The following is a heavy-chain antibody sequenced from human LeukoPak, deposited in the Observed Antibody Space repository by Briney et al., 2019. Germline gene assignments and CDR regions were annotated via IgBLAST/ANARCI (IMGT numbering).Heavy chain of an antibody. Sequence: PSETLSLTCTVSGGSISNYYWTWIRQPPGKGLEWIGYVHYSGSTGYNPSLKSRVTLSADTSRNQFSVRLTSVTAADTAVYFCARAGYSYVTGYFFDYWSQGSLVTVSS. CDR2: VHYSGST. J-gene: IGHJ4*02. CDR1: GGSISNYY. CDR3: ARAGYSYVTGYFFDY. V-gene: IGHV4-59*01. D-gene: IGHD5-18*01.